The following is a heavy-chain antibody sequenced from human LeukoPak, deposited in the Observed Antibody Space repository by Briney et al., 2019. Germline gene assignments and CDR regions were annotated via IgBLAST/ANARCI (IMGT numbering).Heavy chain of an antibody. Sequence: PSETLSLTCIVSGGFISSYYWSWIRQPPGQRLEWIGYVHYSGTNKYNPSLKRRVTISVDSSKNQFSLKLSSVTAADTAVYYCARHGPTRLGEFSLYDSWGQGTLVTVSS. D-gene: IGHD3-16*02. CDR2: VHYSGTN. V-gene: IGHV4-59*08. CDR3: ARHGPTRLGEFSLYDS. J-gene: IGHJ5*01. CDR1: GGFISSYY.